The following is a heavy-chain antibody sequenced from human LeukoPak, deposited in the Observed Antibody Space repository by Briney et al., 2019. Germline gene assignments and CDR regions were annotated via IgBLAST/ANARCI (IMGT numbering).Heavy chain of an antibody. V-gene: IGHV4-39*01. D-gene: IGHD3-16*02. CDR2: IYYSGST. Sequence: SETLSLTCTVSGDSISSSSYYWGWIRQPPGKELEWIGSIYYSGSTYYNPSLNSRVTISVDTSKNQFSLKLSSVTAADTAVYYCARHNYDYVWGSYRYNYFDYWGQGTLVTVSS. J-gene: IGHJ4*02. CDR1: GDSISSSSYY. CDR3: ARHNYDYVWGSYRYNYFDY.